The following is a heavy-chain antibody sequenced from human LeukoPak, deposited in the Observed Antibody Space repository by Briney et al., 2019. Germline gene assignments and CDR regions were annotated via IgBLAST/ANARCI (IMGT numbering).Heavy chain of an antibody. J-gene: IGHJ3*02. Sequence: GASVKDSCKASGYTSTSPDINWVRQATGRGLEWLGWMNPRDNTGYAQKFQGRVTLTRDKSINTAYMELSSLRSEDTAVYYCARYTQHYGFDIWGQGTMVTVSA. CDR2: MNPRDNT. D-gene: IGHD3-3*02. CDR1: GYTSTSPD. CDR3: ARYTQHYGFDI. V-gene: IGHV1-8*01.